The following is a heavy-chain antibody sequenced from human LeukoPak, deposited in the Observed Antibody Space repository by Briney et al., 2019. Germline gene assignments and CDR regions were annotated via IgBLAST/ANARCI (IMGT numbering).Heavy chain of an antibody. CDR1: GGTFISYA. Sequence: VASVTVSCKASGGTFISYAISWVRQAPGQGLEWMGGIIPIFGTANYAQKFQGRVTITTDESTSTAYMELSSLRSEDTAVYYCARDLTNDDYYYYYMDVWGKGTTVTVSS. CDR3: ARDLTNDDYYYYYMDV. CDR2: IIPIFGTA. V-gene: IGHV1-69*05. D-gene: IGHD1-1*01. J-gene: IGHJ6*03.